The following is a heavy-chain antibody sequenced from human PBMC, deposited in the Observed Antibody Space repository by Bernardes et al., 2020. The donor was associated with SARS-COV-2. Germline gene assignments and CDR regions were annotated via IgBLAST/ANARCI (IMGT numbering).Heavy chain of an antibody. J-gene: IGHJ4*02. CDR3: ARDYDGGYILDY. D-gene: IGHD4-17*01. CDR2: ISGSGSTI. Sequence: GGSLRLFCVVCGFIFSRHSMNWVRQAPGKGLEWLDYISGSGSTIHYADSVKGRLTISRDNAKNSLYLQMNSLRVEDTAVYYCARDYDGGYILDYWGQGTLVTVSS. V-gene: IGHV3-48*04. CDR1: GFIFSRHS.